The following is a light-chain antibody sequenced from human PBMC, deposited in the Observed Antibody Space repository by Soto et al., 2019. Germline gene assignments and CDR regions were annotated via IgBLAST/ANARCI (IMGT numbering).Light chain of an antibody. CDR2: DVS. Sequence: QSALTQPGSVSGSPGQSITISCTGTSSDVGGYSYVSWYQQHPGKAPKLIIYDVSNRPSGVPDRFSGSKSGNTASLTISGLQAEDEADYYCCSYASSNTVVFGGGTKLTVL. CDR3: CSYASSNTVV. J-gene: IGLJ3*02. CDR1: SSDVGGYSY. V-gene: IGLV2-11*01.